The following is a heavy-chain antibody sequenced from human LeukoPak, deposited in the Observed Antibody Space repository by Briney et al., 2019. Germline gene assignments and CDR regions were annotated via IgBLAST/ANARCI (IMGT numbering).Heavy chain of an antibody. J-gene: IGHJ3*02. CDR3: ARATLMTTPAFDI. Sequence: SPETLSLTCTVSGDSIGSSPYYWGWIRQPPGKGLEWIGSIYYSGSTYYNPSLKSRVTISVDTSKNQFSLKLSSVTAADTAVYYCARATLMTTPAFDIWGQGTMVTVSS. D-gene: IGHD2-8*01. CDR1: GDSIGSSPYY. CDR2: IYYSGST. V-gene: IGHV4-39*07.